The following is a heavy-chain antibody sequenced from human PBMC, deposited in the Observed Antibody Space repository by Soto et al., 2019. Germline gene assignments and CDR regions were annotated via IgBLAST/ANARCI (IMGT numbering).Heavy chain of an antibody. CDR2: IDPSDSYT. CDR1: GYSFTSHW. J-gene: IGHJ6*02. CDR3: ASSVGATPHYYYGMDV. D-gene: IGHD1-26*01. V-gene: IGHV5-10-1*01. Sequence: PGESLKISCKGSGYSFTSHWISWVRQMPGKGLEWMGRIDPSDSYTNYSPSFQGHVTISADKSISTAYLQWSSLKASDTAMYYCASSVGATPHYYYGMDVWGQGTTVTVSS.